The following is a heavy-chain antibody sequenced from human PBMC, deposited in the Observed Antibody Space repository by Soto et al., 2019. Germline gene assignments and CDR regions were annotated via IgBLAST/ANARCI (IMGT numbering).Heavy chain of an antibody. CDR2: IIPIFGTA. CDR1: EGTFSSYA. J-gene: IGHJ6*02. Sequence: SVKVSCKASEGTFSSYAISWVRQAPGQGLEWMGGIIPIFGTANYAQKFQGRVTITADKSTSTAYMELSSLRSEDTAVYYCARSEGYSLNYYYGMDVWGQGTTVTVSS. CDR3: ARSEGYSLNYYYGMDV. D-gene: IGHD5-18*01. V-gene: IGHV1-69*06.